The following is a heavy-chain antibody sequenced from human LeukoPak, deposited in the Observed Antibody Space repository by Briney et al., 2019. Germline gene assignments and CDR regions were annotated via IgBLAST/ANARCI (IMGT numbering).Heavy chain of an antibody. CDR2: INHSGST. CDR3: ARVVLAEFYFDY. J-gene: IGHJ4*02. D-gene: IGHD2-2*01. Sequence: SETLSLTCAVYGGAFSGYYWSWIRQPPGKGLEWIGEINHSGSTNYNPSLKSRVTISVDTSKNQSSLKLSSVTAADTAVYYCARVVLAEFYFDYWGQGTLVTVSS. CDR1: GGAFSGYY. V-gene: IGHV4-34*01.